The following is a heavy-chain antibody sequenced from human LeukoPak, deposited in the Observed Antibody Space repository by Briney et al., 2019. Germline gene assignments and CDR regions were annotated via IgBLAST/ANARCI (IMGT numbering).Heavy chain of an antibody. V-gene: IGHV4-4*07. Sequence: PSETLSLTCTVSGGSISSFYWSWIRQPAGKGLEWIGRIYTSGSTNYNPSLKSRVTMSVDTSKNQFSLKLSSVTAADTAVYYCAREGTYYYGSGSYSLRFYYYYMDVWGKGTTVTISS. D-gene: IGHD3-10*01. CDR3: AREGTYYYGSGSYSLRFYYYYMDV. CDR2: IYTSGST. CDR1: GGSISSFY. J-gene: IGHJ6*03.